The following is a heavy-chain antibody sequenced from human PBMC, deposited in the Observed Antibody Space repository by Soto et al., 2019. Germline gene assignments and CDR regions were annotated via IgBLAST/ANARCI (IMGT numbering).Heavy chain of an antibody. D-gene: IGHD6-19*01. J-gene: IGHJ4*02. CDR3: ARGGWSLDY. V-gene: IGHV4-59*11. CDR2: IYYNGNT. Sequence: QVQLQESGPGLVKPSETLSLTCIVSGGSMSGHYWSWIRQPPGKGLEWIGYIYYNGNTAYKPSLRSRVTISIDTSKNQFSLRLNSMTAADTAVYYCARGGWSLDYWGQGTLVTVSS. CDR1: GGSMSGHY.